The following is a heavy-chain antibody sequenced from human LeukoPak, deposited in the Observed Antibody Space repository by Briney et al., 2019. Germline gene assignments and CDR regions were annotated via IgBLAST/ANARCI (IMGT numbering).Heavy chain of an antibody. CDR3: ARDFGDYYFDY. CDR2: ISYDGSNK. CDR1: RFTFSSYA. Sequence: GGSLRLSCAASRFTFSSYAMHWVRQAPGKGLEWVAVISYDGSNKYYADSVKGRFTISRDNSKNTLYLQMNSLRAEDTAVYYCARDFGDYYFDYWGQGTLVTVSS. J-gene: IGHJ4*02. V-gene: IGHV3-30-3*01. D-gene: IGHD2-21*01.